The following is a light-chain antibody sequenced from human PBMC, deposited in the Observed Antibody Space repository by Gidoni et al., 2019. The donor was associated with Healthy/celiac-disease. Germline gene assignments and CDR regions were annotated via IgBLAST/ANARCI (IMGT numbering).Light chain of an antibody. V-gene: IGKV1-33*01. CDR1: QDISNY. CDR3: QQYDNLPLT. CDR2: DAS. Sequence: IQMTQSPSSQSATVGDRVTITCQASQDISNYLNWYQQKPGKAPKLLIYDASNLETGVPARFSGSGSGTDFTFTISSLQPEDIAAYYCQQYDNLPLTFGGGTKVEIK. J-gene: IGKJ4*01.